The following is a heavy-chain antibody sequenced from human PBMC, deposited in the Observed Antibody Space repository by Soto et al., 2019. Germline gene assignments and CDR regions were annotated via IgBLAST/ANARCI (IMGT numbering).Heavy chain of an antibody. CDR2: IWHDGLKK. Sequence: QVQLVESGGGVVQPERSLRLSCVASRFTFSDYGMHWVRQAPGKGLEWVAVIWHDGLKKDYVDSVKGRFTVSRDNSKNTLYRQMNSLRVEDTDTYYCARDRGADAPIDFWGQGTLVTVSS. J-gene: IGHJ4*02. CDR3: ARDRGADAPIDF. V-gene: IGHV3-33*01. CDR1: RFTFSDYG.